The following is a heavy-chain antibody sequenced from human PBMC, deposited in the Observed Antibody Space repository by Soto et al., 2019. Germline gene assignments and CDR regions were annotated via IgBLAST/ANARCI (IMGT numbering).Heavy chain of an antibody. Sequence: EVQLVESGGGLVQPGGSLRLSCAASGFTFSSYEMNWVRQAPGKGLEWVSYISSSGSTIYYADSVKGRFTISRDNSKSTLYLPMNSLRVEDTAVYYCATGRFGELSGAFDYWGQGTLVTVSS. CDR3: ATGRFGELSGAFDY. CDR2: ISSSGSTI. CDR1: GFTFSSYE. J-gene: IGHJ4*02. V-gene: IGHV3-48*03. D-gene: IGHD3-10*01.